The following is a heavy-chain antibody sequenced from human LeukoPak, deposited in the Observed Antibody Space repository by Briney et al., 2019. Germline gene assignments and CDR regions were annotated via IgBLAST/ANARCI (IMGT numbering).Heavy chain of an antibody. D-gene: IGHD3-9*01. V-gene: IGHV1-8*01. CDR2: MNPNSGNT. J-gene: IGHJ6*02. CDR1: GYTFTSYG. CDR3: ARGEYYDILTGYSDYYYYGMDV. Sequence: ASVKVSCKASGYTFTSYGINWVRQATGQGLEWMGWMNPNSGNTGYAQKFQGRVTMTRNTSISTAYMELSSLRSEDTAVYYCARGEYYDILTGYSDYYYYGMDVWGQGTTVTVSS.